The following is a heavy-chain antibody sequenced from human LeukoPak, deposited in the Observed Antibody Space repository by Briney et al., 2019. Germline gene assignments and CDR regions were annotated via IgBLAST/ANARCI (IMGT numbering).Heavy chain of an antibody. J-gene: IGHJ4*02. CDR2: INHSGST. CDR3: ARTGLHPLGY. CDR1: GGSFSGYY. V-gene: IGHV4-34*01. D-gene: IGHD1-1*01. Sequence: PSETLSLTCAVYGGSFSGYYWSWIRQPPGKGLEWIGEINHSGSTNYNPSLKSRVTISVDTSKNQFSLKLSSVTAADTAVYYCARTGLHPLGYWGQGTLVTVSS.